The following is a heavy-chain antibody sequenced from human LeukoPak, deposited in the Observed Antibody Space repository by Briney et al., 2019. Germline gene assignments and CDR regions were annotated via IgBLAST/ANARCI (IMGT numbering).Heavy chain of an antibody. Sequence: PSETLSLTCTAAGGSISSYYRSWIRQPPGKGLGWIGYIYYSGSTNYNPSLKSRVTISVDTSKNQFSLKLSSVTAADTAVYYCARAFYDFWSGPTWFDPWGQGTLVTVSS. D-gene: IGHD3-3*01. CDR2: IYYSGST. V-gene: IGHV4-59*01. J-gene: IGHJ5*02. CDR1: GGSISSYY. CDR3: ARAFYDFWSGPTWFDP.